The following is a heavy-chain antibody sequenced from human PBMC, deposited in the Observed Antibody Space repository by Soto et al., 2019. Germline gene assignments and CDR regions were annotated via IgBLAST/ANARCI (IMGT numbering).Heavy chain of an antibody. D-gene: IGHD3-3*01. Sequence: EVQLLESGGGLVQPGGSLRLSCAASGFSFSNYAVTWVRQAPGKGLEWVSAISASGGSTYYADSVKGRFTISRDNSKNTAQLEMNSLRAEDTAVYYCAKRLWSASNSVGNGMDVWGQGTTVTVSS. CDR3: AKRLWSASNSVGNGMDV. CDR1: GFSFSNYA. CDR2: ISASGGST. V-gene: IGHV3-23*01. J-gene: IGHJ6*02.